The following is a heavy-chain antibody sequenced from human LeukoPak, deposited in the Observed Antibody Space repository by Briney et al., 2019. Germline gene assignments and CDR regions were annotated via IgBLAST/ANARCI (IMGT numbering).Heavy chain of an antibody. J-gene: IGHJ5*02. CDR3: VSSPPVGQLPIISYFDP. CDR2: IIPTFGLV. Sequence: GASVKVSCEASGGTFDTYAISWVRQAPGQGLEWVGGIIPTFGLVNYAEDLQGRATITADKSTSTFFMEMTSLRSDDTAMYYCVSSPPVGQLPIISYFDPWGQGTLVTVSS. CDR1: GGTFDTYA. V-gene: IGHV1-69*10. D-gene: IGHD2-2*01.